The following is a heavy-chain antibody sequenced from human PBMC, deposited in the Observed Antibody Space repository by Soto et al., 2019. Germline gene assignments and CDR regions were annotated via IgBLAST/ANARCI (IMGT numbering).Heavy chain of an antibody. V-gene: IGHV3-74*01. J-gene: IGHJ5*02. CDR1: GFTFSSYW. CDR2: INSDGSST. Sequence: QPGGSLRLSCAASGFTFSSYWMHWVRQAPGKGLVWVSRINSDGSSTSYADSVKGRFTISRDNAKNTLYLQMNSLRAEDTAVYYCATAAAGMGYNWFDPWGQGTLVTVSS. CDR3: ATAAAGMGYNWFDP. D-gene: IGHD6-13*01.